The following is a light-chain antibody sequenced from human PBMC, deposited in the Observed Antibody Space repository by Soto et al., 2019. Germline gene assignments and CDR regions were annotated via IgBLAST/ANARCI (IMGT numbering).Light chain of an antibody. CDR3: QQYNTFWT. CDR2: DAS. CDR1: QSLLHSNGYNY. V-gene: IGKV2-28*01. Sequence: IVVTQSPLSLPFTPGEPASISCRSSQSLLHSNGYNYLDWYQQQPGKAPKLLIYDASSLESGVPSRVSGSGSGTEFTLTISSLQPDDFATYYCQQYNTFWTFGPGTKVDI. J-gene: IGKJ1*01.